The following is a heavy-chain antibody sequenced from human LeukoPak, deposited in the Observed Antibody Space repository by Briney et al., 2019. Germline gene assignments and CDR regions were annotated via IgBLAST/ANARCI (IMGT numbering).Heavy chain of an antibody. CDR1: GGSISSSSYY. D-gene: IGHD4-17*01. CDR2: IYYSGST. J-gene: IGHJ6*02. CDR3: ARCTTVTTDYYYGMDV. Sequence: PSETLSLTCTVSGGSISSSSYYWGWIRQPPGKGLEWIGSIYYSGSTYYNPSLKSRVTISVDTSKNQFSLKQSSVTAADTAVYYCARCTTVTTDYYYGMDVWGQGTTVTVSS. V-gene: IGHV4-39*01.